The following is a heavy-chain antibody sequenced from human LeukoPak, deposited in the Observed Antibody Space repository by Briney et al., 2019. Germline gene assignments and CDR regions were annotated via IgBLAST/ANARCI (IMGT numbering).Heavy chain of an antibody. CDR1: GGSFSGHY. D-gene: IGHD2-21*02. CDR3: AAQWLTARVITS. CDR2: INHSGST. Sequence: SETLSLTCAVYGGSFSGHYWSWIRQPPGKGREWIGEINHSGSTKCNPSLKSRVTISVDTSKNQFSMKLSSVTAADTAVYYCAAQWLTARVITSWGQGTLVTFSS. J-gene: IGHJ4*02. V-gene: IGHV4-34*01.